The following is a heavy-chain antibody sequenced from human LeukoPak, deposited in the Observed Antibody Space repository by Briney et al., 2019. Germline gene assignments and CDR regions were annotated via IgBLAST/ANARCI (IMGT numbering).Heavy chain of an antibody. CDR1: GGTFSSYA. Sequence: SVKVSCKASGGTFSSYAISWVRQAPGQGLEWMGGIIPIFGTANYAQKFQGRVTITADKSTSTAYMELSSLRSEDTAVYYCARDRYTRGGDSPPFDPWGQGTLVTVSS. D-gene: IGHD2-21*02. J-gene: IGHJ5*02. V-gene: IGHV1-69*06. CDR3: ARDRYTRGGDSPPFDP. CDR2: IIPIFGTA.